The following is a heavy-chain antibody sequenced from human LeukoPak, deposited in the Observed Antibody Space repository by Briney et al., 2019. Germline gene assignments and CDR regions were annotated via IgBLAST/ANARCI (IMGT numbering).Heavy chain of an antibody. CDR2: KDYSGST. D-gene: IGHD6-13*01. CDR1: GGSISRYY. Sequence: SETLSLTCTVSGGSISRYYWSWIRQPPGEGLEWIGYKDYSGSTNYNRSLKSRVTISVDTSKNQFSLKLSSVTAADTAVYYCARVYYSSSNDSWYFDLWGRGPRVTVSS. CDR3: ARVYYSSSNDSWYFDL. J-gene: IGHJ2*01. V-gene: IGHV4-59*01.